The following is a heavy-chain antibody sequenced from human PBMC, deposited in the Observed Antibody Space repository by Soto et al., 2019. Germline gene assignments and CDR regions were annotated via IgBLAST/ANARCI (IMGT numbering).Heavy chain of an antibody. CDR1: GGSISSGGYY. D-gene: IGHD3-10*01. Sequence: SETLSLTCTVSGGSISSGGYYWSWIRQQPGKGLEWIGYIYYIGSTYYNPSLKSRVSISVDTSKNQFSLKLSSVTAADTAVYYCARFYMVRGVMGAFDIWGQGTMVTVSS. V-gene: IGHV4-31*03. CDR3: ARFYMVRGVMGAFDI. J-gene: IGHJ3*02. CDR2: IYYIGST.